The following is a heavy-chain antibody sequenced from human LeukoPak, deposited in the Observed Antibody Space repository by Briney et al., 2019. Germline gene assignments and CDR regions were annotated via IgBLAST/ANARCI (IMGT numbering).Heavy chain of an antibody. J-gene: IGHJ6*03. CDR3: ARGHPQYYFYYLDV. CDR2: MNPNSGNT. Sequence: GASVKVSYKTSGYSFTGDDFNWVRQATGQGLEWMGWMNPNSGNTGFAQKFQGRVTMTRNTSINTAYMELTSLTSDDTAVYYCARGHPQYYFYYLDVWGKGTTVTVSS. V-gene: IGHV1-8*01. CDR1: GYSFTGDD.